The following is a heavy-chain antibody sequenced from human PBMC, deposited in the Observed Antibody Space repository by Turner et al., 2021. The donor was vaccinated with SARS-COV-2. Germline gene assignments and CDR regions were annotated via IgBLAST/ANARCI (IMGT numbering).Heavy chain of an antibody. V-gene: IGHV4-59*01. J-gene: IGHJ6*02. D-gene: IGHD6-13*01. Sequence: QVQLQESGPGLVNPSETLSLTSTFSGVSISTDCWSWVRQSPEKGLEWIAYICYSGSTHYNPSLKSRVTISLDTSKKQFSVKLSSVTTADTAVYYCARAWGSSWPSDGMDVWGQGTTVTVSS. CDR2: ICYSGST. CDR3: ARAWGSSWPSDGMDV. CDR1: GVSISTDC.